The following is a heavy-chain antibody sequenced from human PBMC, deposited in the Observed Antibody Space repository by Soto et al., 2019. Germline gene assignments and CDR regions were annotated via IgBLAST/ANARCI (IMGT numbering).Heavy chain of an antibody. J-gene: IGHJ6*01. D-gene: IGHD5-18*01. Sequence: VESVRISDKASGFSLNAYWIGWVRQMTGKGLEWTGATFPGDSDTRYSQSFQGQVTISADRSLSIAYIQWGSLRASDSATYYCARQRPPYSGSAYHYEMDVWGPGTTVTGSS. CDR1: GFSLNAYW. CDR3: ARQRPPYSGSAYHYEMDV. CDR2: TFPGDSDT. V-gene: IGHV5-51*01.